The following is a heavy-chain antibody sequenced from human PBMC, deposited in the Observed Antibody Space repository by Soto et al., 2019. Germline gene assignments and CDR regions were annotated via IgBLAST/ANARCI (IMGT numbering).Heavy chain of an antibody. D-gene: IGHD3-10*01. CDR1: GFSFSSYA. CDR2: TSGSGGSA. V-gene: IGHV3-23*01. Sequence: EVQLLQSGGGLVQPGMSLRISCVASGFSFSSYAMSWVRQAPGKRLEWVSSTSGSGGSAYYADSVKGRFTIARDNSKNTLHLEVSSLRAEDTAVYYCAKGGGLRNQLLYGYYFHGMDVWGQGTTVTVSS. J-gene: IGHJ6*02. CDR3: AKGGGLRNQLLYGYYFHGMDV.